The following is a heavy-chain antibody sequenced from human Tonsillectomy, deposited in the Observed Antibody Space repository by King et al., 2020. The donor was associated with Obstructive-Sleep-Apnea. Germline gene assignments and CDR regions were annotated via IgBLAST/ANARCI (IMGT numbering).Heavy chain of an antibody. CDR1: GYTFTSYA. CDR3: ARRDGDYGYYFDY. J-gene: IGHJ4*02. V-gene: IGHV1-3*01. Sequence: QLVKSGAEVKKPGASVKVSCKASGYTFTSYAMHWVRQAPGQRLEWMGWINAGNGNTKYSQKFQGRVTITRDTSASTAYMELSSLRSEDTAVYYCARRDGDYGYYFDYWGQGTLVTVSS. CDR2: INAGNGNT. D-gene: IGHD4-17*01.